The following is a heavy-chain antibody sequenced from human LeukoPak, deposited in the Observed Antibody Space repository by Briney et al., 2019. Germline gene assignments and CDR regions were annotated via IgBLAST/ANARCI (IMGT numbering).Heavy chain of an antibody. J-gene: IGHJ4*02. CDR1: GFTVSSNY. Sequence: GGSLRLSCAASGFTVSSNYMSWVRQAPGKGLEWVSVIYSGGTTYYADSVKGRFTISRDNSKSTLYLQMNSLRAEDTAVYYCARVGQQLPLHFDYWGQGTLVTVSS. CDR3: ARVGQQLPLHFDY. D-gene: IGHD6-13*01. V-gene: IGHV3-66*01. CDR2: IYSGGTT.